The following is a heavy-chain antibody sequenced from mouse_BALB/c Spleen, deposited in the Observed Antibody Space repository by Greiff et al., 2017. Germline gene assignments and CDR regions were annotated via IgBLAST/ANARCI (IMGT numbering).Heavy chain of an antibody. CDR3: ARETGKAWFAY. CDR1: GFSLTSYG. J-gene: IGHJ3*01. V-gene: IGHV2-9*02. Sequence: VMLVESGPGLVAPSQSLSITCTVSGFSLTSYGVHWVRQPPGKGLEWLGVIWAGGSTNYNSALMSRLSISKDNSKSQVFLKMNSMQTDDTAMYYCARETGKAWFAYWGQGTLVTVSA. D-gene: IGHD4-1*01. CDR2: IWAGGST.